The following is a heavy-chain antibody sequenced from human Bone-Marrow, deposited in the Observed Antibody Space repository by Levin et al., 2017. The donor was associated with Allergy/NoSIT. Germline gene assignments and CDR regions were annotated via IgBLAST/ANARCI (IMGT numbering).Heavy chain of an antibody. CDR1: GFSVSSSY. Sequence: PGGSLRLSCAASGFSVSSSYMSWVRQAPGKGLEWVSIIYYDESAYYADSLKGRFTISRDNSKNTVYLQINSLRAEDTAIYYCVRDLHMVQAAVSWGQGTLVTVSS. D-gene: IGHD3-10*01. V-gene: IGHV3-53*01. J-gene: IGHJ4*02. CDR2: IYYDESA. CDR3: VRDLHMVQAAVS.